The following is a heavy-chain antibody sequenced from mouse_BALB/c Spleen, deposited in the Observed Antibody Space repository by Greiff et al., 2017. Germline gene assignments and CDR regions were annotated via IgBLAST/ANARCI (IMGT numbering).Heavy chain of an antibody. CDR2: ISSGSSTI. V-gene: IGHV5-17*02. CDR1: GFTFSSFG. J-gene: IGHJ3*01. Sequence: EVTLVESGGGLVQPGGSRKLSCAASGFTFSSFGMHWVRQAPEKGLEWVAYISSGSSTIYYADTVKGRFTISRDNPKDTLFLQMTSLRSEDTAMFYWGRFEGYVGCAYWGQGNLGTGSA. D-gene: IGHD2-14*01. CDR3: GRFEGYVGCAY.